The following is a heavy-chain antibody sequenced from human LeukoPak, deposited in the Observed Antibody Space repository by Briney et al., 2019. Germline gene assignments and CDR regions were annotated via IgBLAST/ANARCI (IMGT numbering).Heavy chain of an antibody. CDR2: IYHSGST. CDR1: GGSISSSNW. V-gene: IGHV4-4*02. Sequence: PSETLSLTCAVSGGSISSSNWWSWVRQPPGKGLEWIGEIYHSGSTNYNPSLKSRVTISVLTSKNRFSLKLSSVTAAVTAVYYCATLTGGDDAFDIWGQGTMVTVSS. CDR3: ATLTGGDDAFDI. D-gene: IGHD4-23*01. J-gene: IGHJ3*02.